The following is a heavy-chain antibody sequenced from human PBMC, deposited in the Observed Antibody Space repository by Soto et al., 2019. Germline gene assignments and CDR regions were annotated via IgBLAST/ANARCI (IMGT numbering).Heavy chain of an antibody. D-gene: IGHD3-16*02. V-gene: IGHV3-66*01. CDR1: GFIVSTSY. J-gene: IGHJ4*02. CDR2: IYTGGGA. Sequence: EVQLVESGGGLVQPGGSLRLSCAASGFIVSTSYMNWVRQAPGKGLEWVSVIYTGGGAYYADAVKVRFTISRDDSKNTVYLQMNSLRAEDTAVYYCAIDSYSFYWGQGTLVTVSS. CDR3: AIDSYSFY.